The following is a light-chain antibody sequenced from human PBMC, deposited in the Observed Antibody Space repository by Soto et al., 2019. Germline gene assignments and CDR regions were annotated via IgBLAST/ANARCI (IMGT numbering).Light chain of an antibody. V-gene: IGKV3-11*01. CDR1: QSVSSY. CDR2: DAS. J-gene: IGKJ4*01. CDR3: QQRSNWPLT. Sequence: EIVLTQSPAPLSLSPGERATLSCMASQSVSSYLAWYQQKPGQAPRLLIYDASNRATGIPARFSGSGSGTDCTLTISSLEPEDVAVYYCQQRSNWPLTLGGGTKVDIK.